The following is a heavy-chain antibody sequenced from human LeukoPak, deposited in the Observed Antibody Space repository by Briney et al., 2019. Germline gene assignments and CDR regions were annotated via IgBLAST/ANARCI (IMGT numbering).Heavy chain of an antibody. V-gene: IGHV3-21*01. Sequence: PGGSLRLSCAASGFTFSSYWMSWVRQAPGKGLEWVSSISSGSSDIYYAHSVKGRFTISRDNAKNSLYLQMNSLRAEDTAVYYCARDLGFDYWGQGTLVTVSS. CDR1: GFTFSSYW. CDR3: ARDLGFDY. J-gene: IGHJ4*02. CDR2: ISSGSSDI.